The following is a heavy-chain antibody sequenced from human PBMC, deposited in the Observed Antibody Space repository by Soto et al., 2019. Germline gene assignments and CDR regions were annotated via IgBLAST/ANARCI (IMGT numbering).Heavy chain of an antibody. CDR2: ISGSGGST. CDR3: AKARRFLEWLFDY. Sequence: GESLKISCAASGFTFSSYAMSWVRQAPGKGLEWVSAISGSGGSTYYADSVKGRFTISRDNSKNTLYLQMNSLRAEDTAVYYCAKARRFLEWLFDYWGQGTLVTVSS. D-gene: IGHD3-3*01. CDR1: GFTFSSYA. V-gene: IGHV3-23*01. J-gene: IGHJ4*02.